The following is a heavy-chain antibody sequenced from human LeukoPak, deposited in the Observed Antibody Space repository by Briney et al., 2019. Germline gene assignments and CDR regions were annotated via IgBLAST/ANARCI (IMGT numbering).Heavy chain of an antibody. CDR3: ARDYGDRFDY. CDR2: IYYSGST. CDR1: GGSISSYY. Sequence: SGTLSLTCTVSGGSISSYYWSWIRQPPGKGLEWIGYIYYSGSTNYNPSLKSRVTISVDTSQNQFSLKLSSVTAADTAVYYCARDYGDRFDYWGQGTLVTVSS. V-gene: IGHV4-59*01. J-gene: IGHJ4*02. D-gene: IGHD4-17*01.